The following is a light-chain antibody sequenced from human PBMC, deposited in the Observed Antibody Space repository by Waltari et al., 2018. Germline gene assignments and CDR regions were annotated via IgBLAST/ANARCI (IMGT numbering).Light chain of an antibody. CDR3: QSYDNTISGSV. V-gene: IGLV1-40*01. J-gene: IGLJ3*02. CDR2: GNN. CDR1: SSNIGAPSD. Sequence: QSVLTQPPSVSGAPGQRVTIPCPGSSSNIGAPSDVPGYQPYPGTAPQLLIYGNNNRPSGVPDRFSGSKSGTSASLAITGLQADDEADYYCQSYDNTISGSVFGGGTKLTVL.